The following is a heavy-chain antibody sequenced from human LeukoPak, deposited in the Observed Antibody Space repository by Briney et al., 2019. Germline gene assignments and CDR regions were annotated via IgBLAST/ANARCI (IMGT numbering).Heavy chain of an antibody. CDR3: ARGPTDISFKAFDI. CDR1: GFTFSSYG. Sequence: GGSLRLSCAASGFTFSSYGMYWVRQAPGKGLEHVSGISSTGTYTYYANSVRGRLTISRDNSKNTLYLQMGGLRAEDTAVYYCARGPTDISFKAFDIWGQGTMVTVSS. J-gene: IGHJ3*02. CDR2: ISSTGTYT. V-gene: IGHV3-64*01. D-gene: IGHD4-17*01.